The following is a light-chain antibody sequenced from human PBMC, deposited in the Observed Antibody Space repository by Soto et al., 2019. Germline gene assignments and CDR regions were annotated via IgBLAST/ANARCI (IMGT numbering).Light chain of an antibody. CDR1: QSVNSN. CDR3: QQYNIWPFT. V-gene: IGKV3-15*01. J-gene: IGKJ4*01. Sequence: EIVMTQSPDTLSVSPGDRATLSCRASQSVNSNLAWYQHKPGRTPKLLIYVASTRATGIPARFSGSGSGTDFTLTISSLESEDFAVYYCQQYNIWPFTFGGGTKVEFK. CDR2: VAS.